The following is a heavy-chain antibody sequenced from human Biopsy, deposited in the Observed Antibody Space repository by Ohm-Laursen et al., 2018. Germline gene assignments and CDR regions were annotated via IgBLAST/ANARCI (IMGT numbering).Heavy chain of an antibody. CDR3: ARAPPLIRGVVESWFDP. Sequence: SDTLSLTCTVSGGYISHYYWTWIRQPAGQGLEWIGRIYITGETDYNPSLNSRVTMSVNSSKKQFSLKLKSVTAADTAIYYCARAPPLIRGVVESWFDPWGQGILVTVSS. J-gene: IGHJ5*02. V-gene: IGHV4-4*07. CDR1: GGYISHYY. CDR2: IYITGET. D-gene: IGHD3-10*01.